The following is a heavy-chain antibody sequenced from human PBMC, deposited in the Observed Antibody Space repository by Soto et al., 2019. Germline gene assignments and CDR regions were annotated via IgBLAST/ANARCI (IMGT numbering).Heavy chain of an antibody. D-gene: IGHD3-22*01. CDR1: GGSFSGYY. Sequence: PSETLSLTCAVYGGSFSGYYWNWLRQPPGEGLEWIGKIDQSGSTNYNPSLKSRVTMSVDTSRNQFSLKLNSVTAADTAVYYCARVRREYDNSGPVDYWGQGTLVTVSS. V-gene: IGHV4-34*01. J-gene: IGHJ4*02. CDR2: IDQSGST. CDR3: ARVRREYDNSGPVDY.